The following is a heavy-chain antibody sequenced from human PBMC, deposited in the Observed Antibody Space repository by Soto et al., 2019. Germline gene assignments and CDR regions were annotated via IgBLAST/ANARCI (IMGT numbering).Heavy chain of an antibody. CDR1: GFTFSSYG. J-gene: IGHJ4*02. CDR3: AKDLEVGATLIPYYFDY. Sequence: LRLSCAASGFTFSSYGMHWVRQAPGKGLEWVAVISYDGSNKYYADSVKGRFTISRDNSKNTLYLQMNSLRAEDTAVYYCAKDLEVGATLIPYYFDYWGQGTLVTVSS. D-gene: IGHD1-26*01. V-gene: IGHV3-30*18. CDR2: ISYDGSNK.